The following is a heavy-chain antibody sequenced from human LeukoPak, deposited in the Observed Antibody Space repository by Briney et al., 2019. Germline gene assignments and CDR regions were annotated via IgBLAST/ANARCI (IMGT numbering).Heavy chain of an antibody. CDR2: INHSGST. D-gene: IGHD3-9*01. V-gene: IGHV4-34*01. CDR1: GGSFSGYY. Sequence: SETLSLTCAVYGGSFSGYYWSWIRQPPGKGLEWIGEINHSGSTNYNPSLKSRVTISVDTSKNQFSLKLSSLTAADTAVYYCARDLDMDDILTGYYYYWGQGTLVTVSS. CDR3: ARDLDMDDILTGYYYY. J-gene: IGHJ4*02.